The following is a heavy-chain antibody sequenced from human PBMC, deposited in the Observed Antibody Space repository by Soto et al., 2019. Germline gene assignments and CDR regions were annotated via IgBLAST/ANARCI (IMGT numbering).Heavy chain of an antibody. CDR3: ARDRSGTTGTTSPTGYYYYMDV. CDR1: GYTFTSYG. J-gene: IGHJ6*03. V-gene: IGHV1-18*01. D-gene: IGHD1-1*01. CDR2: ISAYNGNT. Sequence: ASVKVSCKASGYTFTSYGISWVRQAPGQGLEWMGWISAYNGNTNYAQKLQGRGTMTTDTSTSTAYMELRSLRSDDTAVYYCARDRSGTTGTTSPTGYYYYMDVWGKGTTVTVSS.